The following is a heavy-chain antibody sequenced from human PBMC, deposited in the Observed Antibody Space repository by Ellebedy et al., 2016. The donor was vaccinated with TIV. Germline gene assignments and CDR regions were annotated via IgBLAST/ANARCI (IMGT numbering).Heavy chain of an antibody. V-gene: IGHV3-23*01. CDR1: GFTFSNHA. J-gene: IGHJ3*01. Sequence: GESLKISCAASGFTFSNHAMTWVRQAPGKGLEWVSGINNGGRTTSYADSVKGRFTISRDNSRNTLYLQMNSLRGEDTGIYYCVKDQIAGDGRWVFDLWGQGTMVTVSS. CDR3: VKDQIAGDGRWVFDL. D-gene: IGHD5-24*01. CDR2: INNGGRTT.